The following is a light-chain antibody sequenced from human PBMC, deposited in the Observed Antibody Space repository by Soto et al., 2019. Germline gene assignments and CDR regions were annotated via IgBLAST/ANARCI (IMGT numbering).Light chain of an antibody. CDR1: SSNIGSNT. V-gene: IGLV1-44*01. J-gene: IGLJ1*01. CDR3: AAWDDSLNGYV. CDR2: SHN. Sequence: QSVLTQPPSASGTPGQRVTISCSGSSSNIGSNTVNCYQQLPGTAPKLLIYSHNHRPSGVPDRFSGSKSGTSASLAISGLQSEDEADYYCAAWDDSLNGYVFGPGTKLTVL.